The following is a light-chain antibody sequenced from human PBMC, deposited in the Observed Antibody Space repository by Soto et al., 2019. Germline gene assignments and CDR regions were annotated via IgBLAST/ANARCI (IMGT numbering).Light chain of an antibody. J-gene: IGKJ1*01. CDR3: QQYGSSSWT. CDR2: GAS. V-gene: IGKV3-20*01. CDR1: QSVSSSY. Sequence: ESGLRQSQGTLSLSPGERGTLSCRASQSVSSSYLAWYQQKPGQDPRLLIYGASSRATGIQDRFSGSGSGTDFTLTISRLEPEDFAVYYCQQYGSSSWTFGQGTKVDIK.